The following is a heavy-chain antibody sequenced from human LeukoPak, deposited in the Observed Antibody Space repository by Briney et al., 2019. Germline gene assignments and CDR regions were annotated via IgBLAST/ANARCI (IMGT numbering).Heavy chain of an antibody. CDR1: GFTFRAHA. CDR2: ISFDGSDR. Sequence: QPGRSLRLSCAASGFTFRAHAMHWVRQAPGKGLEWVAFISFDGSDRRYADSVKGRFIISRDNSKNTLFLHLNSVRGDDTALYYCATNPEMQYWFDPWGQGTLVTVPS. CDR3: ATNPEMQYWFDP. V-gene: IGHV3-30*03. J-gene: IGHJ5*02.